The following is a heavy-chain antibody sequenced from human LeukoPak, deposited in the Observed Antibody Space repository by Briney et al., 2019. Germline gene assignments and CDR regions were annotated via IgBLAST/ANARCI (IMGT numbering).Heavy chain of an antibody. CDR3: ARGYSSGWSLMPDY. CDR2: IYYSGST. D-gene: IGHD6-19*01. Sequence: SETLSLTCTVSGGSISGYYWSWIRQPPGKGLEWIGYIYYSGSTNYNPSLKSRVTISVDTSKNQFSLKLSSVTAADTAVYYCARGYSSGWSLMPDYWGQGTLVTVSS. J-gene: IGHJ4*02. V-gene: IGHV4-59*01. CDR1: GGSISGYY.